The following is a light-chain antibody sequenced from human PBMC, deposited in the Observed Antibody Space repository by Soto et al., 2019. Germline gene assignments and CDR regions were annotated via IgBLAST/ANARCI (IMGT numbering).Light chain of an antibody. CDR2: AAS. J-gene: IGKJ4*01. V-gene: IGKV3-15*01. Sequence: VVTQSPSTLSLSQGERATLSCRASQSVSSNLAWYQQKPSQTPRLLIYAASTRATGIPARFSGSGSGTEFTLTISSLQSEDFAVYRSEQYQNWPLTFGGGTKV. CDR3: EQYQNWPLT. CDR1: QSVSSN.